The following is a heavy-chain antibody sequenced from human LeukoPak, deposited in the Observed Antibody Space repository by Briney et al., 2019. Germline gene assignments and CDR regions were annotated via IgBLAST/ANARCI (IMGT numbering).Heavy chain of an antibody. CDR2: IYYSGST. V-gene: IGHV4-31*03. Sequence: PSETLSLTCTVSGVSISSGGYYWSWIRQHPGKGLEWIGYIYYSGSTYYNPSLKSRVTISVDTSKNQFSLKLSSVTAADTAVYYCARNPDYDSSGYLDYWGQGTLVTVSS. CDR1: GVSISSGGYY. CDR3: ARNPDYDSSGYLDY. D-gene: IGHD3-22*01. J-gene: IGHJ4*02.